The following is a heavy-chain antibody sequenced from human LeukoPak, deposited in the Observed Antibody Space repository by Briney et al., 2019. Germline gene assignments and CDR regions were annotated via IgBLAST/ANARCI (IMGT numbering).Heavy chain of an antibody. J-gene: IGHJ5*02. CDR1: GYTFTGYY. Sequence: ASVKVSCKASGYTFTGYYMHWVRQAPGQGLEWMGWINPNSGGTNYAQKFQGRVTMTRDTSISTAYMELSGLRSDDTAVYYCARESAGYCGGDCYSNWFDPWGQGTLVTVSS. D-gene: IGHD2-21*01. CDR2: INPNSGGT. V-gene: IGHV1-2*02. CDR3: ARESAGYCGGDCYSNWFDP.